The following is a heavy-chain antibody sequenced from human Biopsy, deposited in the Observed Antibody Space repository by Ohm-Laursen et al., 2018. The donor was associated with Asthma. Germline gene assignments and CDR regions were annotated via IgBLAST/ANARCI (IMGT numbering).Heavy chain of an antibody. CDR2: IYYSGTT. D-gene: IGHD6-13*01. J-gene: IGHJ6*02. Sequence: SQTLSLTCSLSGGSGGYMKSGHYYWGWIRQPPGQGLEWIGSIYYSGTTYYTPSLESRVTVSADTTKNQFSLKPTSVTAADTAVYYCVRGSSSWHHGPFHYYYGLDVWGQGTTATVSS. CDR1: GGSGGYMKSGHYY. V-gene: IGHV4-39*01. CDR3: VRGSSSWHHGPFHYYYGLDV.